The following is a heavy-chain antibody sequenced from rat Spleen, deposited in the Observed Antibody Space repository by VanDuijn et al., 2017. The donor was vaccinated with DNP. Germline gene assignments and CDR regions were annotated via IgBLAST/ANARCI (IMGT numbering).Heavy chain of an antibody. Sequence: EVKLVESGGGLVQPGRSLKLSCAASGFTFSNYGMHWIRQAPTKGLEWVASISPGGGNIYYRDSVKGRFTISRDNAKSTLYLQMDSLRSEDTATYYCATLGGNWGQGVMVTVSS. D-gene: IGHD1-5*01. CDR3: ATLGGN. J-gene: IGHJ2*01. CDR2: ISPGGGNI. V-gene: IGHV5-19*01. CDR1: GFTFSNYG.